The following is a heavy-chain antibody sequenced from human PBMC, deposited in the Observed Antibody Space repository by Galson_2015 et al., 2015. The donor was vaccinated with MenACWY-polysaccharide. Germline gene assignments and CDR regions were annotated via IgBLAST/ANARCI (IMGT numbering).Heavy chain of an antibody. CDR2: ISSSGGTI. CDR1: GFTFSNYD. Sequence: SLRLSCAASGFTFSNYDMHWVRQVTGKGLEWVSYISSSGGTIYYADSVKGRFTISRDNAKNSLYLQMNSLRAEDTAVYYCATHSYGSGSYWFFDYWGQGTLVTVSS. D-gene: IGHD3-10*01. CDR3: ATHSYGSGSYWFFDY. V-gene: IGHV3-11*01. J-gene: IGHJ4*02.